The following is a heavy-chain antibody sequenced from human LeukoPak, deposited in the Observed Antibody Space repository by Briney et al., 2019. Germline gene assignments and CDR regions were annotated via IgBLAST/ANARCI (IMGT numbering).Heavy chain of an antibody. CDR3: ARGAIAAAGTSY. D-gene: IGHD6-13*01. Sequence: SETLSFTCTVSGGSISSYYWSWIRQPAGKGLEWIGRIYTSGSTNYNPSLKSRVTISVDKSKNQFSLKLSSVTAADTAVYYCARGAIAAAGTSYWGQGTLVTVSS. CDR1: GGSISSYY. V-gene: IGHV4-4*07. CDR2: IYTSGST. J-gene: IGHJ4*02.